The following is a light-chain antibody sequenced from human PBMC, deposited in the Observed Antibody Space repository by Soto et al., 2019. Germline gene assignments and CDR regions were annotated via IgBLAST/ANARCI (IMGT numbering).Light chain of an antibody. J-gene: IGKJ1*01. Sequence: DTVLTQTPLSSPVTLGQPASISCRSSQSLVYSDGNTYLSWLQQRPGQPPRLLIYQVSNRFSGVKDRFSGSGAGTDFTLTISRVEADDVGVYFCVQFAHFPRTFGQGTKVEI. CDR2: QVS. V-gene: IGKV2-24*01. CDR1: QSLVYSDGNTY. CDR3: VQFAHFPRT.